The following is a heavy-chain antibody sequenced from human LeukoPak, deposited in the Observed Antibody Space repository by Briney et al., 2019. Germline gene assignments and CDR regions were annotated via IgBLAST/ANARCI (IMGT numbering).Heavy chain of an antibody. CDR2: IYTSGSA. CDR1: GGSISSATYY. V-gene: IGHV4-61*02. J-gene: IGHJ3*02. CDR3: ARDTYYYDSSGQEGGPAFDI. D-gene: IGHD3-22*01. Sequence: SETLSLTCTVSGGSISSATYYWNWIRQPAGKGLEWIGRIYTSGSANYNPSLKSRVTISVDTSKNQFSLKLSSVTAADTAVYYCARDTYYYDSSGQEGGPAFDIWGQGTMVTVSS.